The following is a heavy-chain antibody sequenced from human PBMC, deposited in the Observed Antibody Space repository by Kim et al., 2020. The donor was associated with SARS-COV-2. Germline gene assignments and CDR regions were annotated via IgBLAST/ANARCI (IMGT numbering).Heavy chain of an antibody. J-gene: IGHJ6*01. D-gene: IGHD3-3*01. Sequence: SETLSLTCAVYGGSFSGYYWSWIRQPPGKGLEWIGEINHSGSTNYNPSLKSRVTISVDTSKNQFSLKLSSVTAADTAVYYCAREGAYYDFLSGYYNNYY. V-gene: IGHV4-34*01. CDR3: AREGAYYDFLSGYYNNYY. CDR1: GGSFSGYY. CDR2: INHSGST.